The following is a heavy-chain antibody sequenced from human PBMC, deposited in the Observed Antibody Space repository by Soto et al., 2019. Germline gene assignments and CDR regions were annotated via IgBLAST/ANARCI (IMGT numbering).Heavy chain of an antibody. V-gene: IGHV1-3*01. CDR3: ASPYYGSGNDY. CDR2: INAGNGDT. CDR1: GYIFSNYL. D-gene: IGHD3-10*01. Sequence: QVQLVQSGAEVKKPGASVKVSCKASGYIFSNYLLHWVRQAPGQRLEWMGWINAGNGDTKYSQKFQGGVTFTRDTSASTVFMELSSLRSEDTAVYDGASPYYGSGNDYWGQGTLVTVSS. J-gene: IGHJ4*02.